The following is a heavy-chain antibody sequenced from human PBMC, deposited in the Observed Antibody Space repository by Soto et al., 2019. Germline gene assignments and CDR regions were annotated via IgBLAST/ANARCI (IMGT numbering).Heavy chain of an antibody. V-gene: IGHV3-30*18. Sequence: GGSLSLACAASGFTFSSYGMHWVRQAPGRGLEWVAVISYDGSNKYYADSVKGRFTISRGNSKNTLYLQMNSLRAEDTAVYYCAKVGDSSSWSADYWGQGTLVTVSS. CDR2: ISYDGSNK. CDR3: AKVGDSSSWSADY. J-gene: IGHJ4*02. CDR1: GFTFSSYG. D-gene: IGHD6-13*01.